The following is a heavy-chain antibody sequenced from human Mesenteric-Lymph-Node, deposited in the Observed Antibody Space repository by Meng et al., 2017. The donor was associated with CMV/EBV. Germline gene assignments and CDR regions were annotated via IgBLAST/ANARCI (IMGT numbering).Heavy chain of an antibody. D-gene: IGHD2-2*01. CDR3: ATAPPMRDVVVPAAMRGGWFDP. J-gene: IGHJ5*02. CDR2: IIPIFRTA. V-gene: IGHV1-69*06. Sequence: ICWVRPAPGLGLGWLGGIIPIFRTADYAQKFQGRVTITADKSTDTVYMEVTSLTSEDTAVYYCATAPPMRDVVVPAAMRGGWFDPWGQGTLVTVSS.